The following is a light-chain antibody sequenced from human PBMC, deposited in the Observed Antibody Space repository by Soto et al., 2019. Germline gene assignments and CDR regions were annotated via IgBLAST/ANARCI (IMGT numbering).Light chain of an antibody. CDR3: QQSYITPWT. J-gene: IGKJ1*01. CDR1: QGISNY. CDR2: AAS. V-gene: IGKV1-27*01. Sequence: DIQMTQSPSSLSASVGDRVTITCRASQGISNYLAWYQQKPGKVPKLLIYAASTLQSGVPSRFGGSGSGTDFTLAISGLQPEDFAIYYCQQSYITPWTFGQGTMVDI.